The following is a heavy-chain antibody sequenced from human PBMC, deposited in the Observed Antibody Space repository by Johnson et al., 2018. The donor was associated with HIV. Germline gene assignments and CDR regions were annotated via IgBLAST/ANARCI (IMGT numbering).Heavy chain of an antibody. Sequence: QVQLVESGGGVVQPGRSLRLSCAASGFTFSNYAMHWVRQAPGKGLEWVAVISYDGSNKYYADSVKGRFTNSRDSSKNPLYLQMNSLRGEDTAVYYCAREWYSRSPAAFDIWGQGTMVTVSS. CDR3: AREWYSRSPAAFDI. V-gene: IGHV3-30*04. CDR1: GFTFSNYA. J-gene: IGHJ3*02. CDR2: ISYDGSNK. D-gene: IGHD6-13*01.